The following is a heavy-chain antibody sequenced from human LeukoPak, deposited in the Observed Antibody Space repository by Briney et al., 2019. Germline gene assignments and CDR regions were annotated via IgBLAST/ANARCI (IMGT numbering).Heavy chain of an antibody. D-gene: IGHD3-10*01. V-gene: IGHV4-34*01. J-gene: IGHJ5*02. Sequence: PSETLSLTCAVYGGSFSGYYWSWIRQPPGKGLEWIGEINHSGSTNYNPSLKSRVTISVDTSKNQFSLKLSSVTAADTAVYYCARHSPILLWFGKRPLHNWFDPWGQGTRVTVSS. CDR1: GGSFSGYY. CDR3: ARHSPILLWFGKRPLHNWFDP. CDR2: INHSGST.